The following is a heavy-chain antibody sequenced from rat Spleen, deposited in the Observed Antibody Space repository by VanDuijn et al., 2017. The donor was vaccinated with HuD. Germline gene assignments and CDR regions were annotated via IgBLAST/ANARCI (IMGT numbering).Heavy chain of an antibody. J-gene: IGHJ2*01. V-gene: IGHV2-32*01. CDR3: ARVGYSSYVRYFDY. Sequence: QVQLKESGPGLVQPSQTLSLTCTVSGFSLTPNGVSWVRQSPGKGLEWMGVIWTGGNTANNSLLKSRLSISRDTSKTQVFLKMNSLQTEDTATYYCARVGYSSYVRYFDYWGHGVMVTVSS. CDR2: IWTGGNT. D-gene: IGHD1-2*01. CDR1: GFSLTPNG.